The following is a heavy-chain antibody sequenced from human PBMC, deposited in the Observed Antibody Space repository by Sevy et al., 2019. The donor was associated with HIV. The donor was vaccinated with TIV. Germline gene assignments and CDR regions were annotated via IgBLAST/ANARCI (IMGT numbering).Heavy chain of an antibody. CDR3: VRAIQSEGSF. CDR2: IKEDDTVK. J-gene: IGHJ6*02. D-gene: IGHD2-2*02. Sequence: GGSLRLSCAASGFSLETYWMNWVRQAPGKPLEWVANIKEDDTVKYYVDSVKGRFTIFRDNGRNLVYLVMNNLRVGDTARYYCVRAIQSEGSFWGQGTTVTVSS. CDR1: GFSLETYW. V-gene: IGHV3-7*04.